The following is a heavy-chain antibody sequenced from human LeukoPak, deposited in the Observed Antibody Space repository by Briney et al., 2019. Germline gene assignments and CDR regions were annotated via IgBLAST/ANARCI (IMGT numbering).Heavy chain of an antibody. V-gene: IGHV3-7*05. Sequence: GGSLRLSCAASGFTFSGYWMHWVRQAPGKGLEWVANIKQDGSEKYYVDSVKGRFTISRDNAKNSLYLQMNSLRAEDTAVYYCAREYSGWTGYYFDYWGQGTLVTVSS. J-gene: IGHJ4*02. CDR3: AREYSGWTGYYFDY. D-gene: IGHD6-19*01. CDR2: IKQDGSEK. CDR1: GFTFSGYW.